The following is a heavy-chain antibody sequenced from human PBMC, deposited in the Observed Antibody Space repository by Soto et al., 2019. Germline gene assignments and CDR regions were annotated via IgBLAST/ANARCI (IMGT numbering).Heavy chain of an antibody. Sequence: GALRLSCAASGFTFSSYAMSWVRQAPGKGLEWVSAISGSGGSTYYADSVKGRFTISRDNSKNKLYLQMNSLRAEDTAVYYCAKLVMCIQLWSLVGCMEVWGQGTKVTV. D-gene: IGHD5-18*01. J-gene: IGHJ6*02. V-gene: IGHV3-23*01. CDR1: GFTFSSYA. CDR3: AKLVMCIQLWSLVGCMEV. CDR2: ISGSGGST.